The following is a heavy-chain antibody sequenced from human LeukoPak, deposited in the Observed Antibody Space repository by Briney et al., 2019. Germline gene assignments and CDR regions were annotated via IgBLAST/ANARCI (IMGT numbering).Heavy chain of an antibody. Sequence: GGTLRLSCAASGFTFDDYGMSWVRQAPGKGLEWVSSISASGVTSESADSIKGRFTISRDNSRNTLYLQMESLRADDTAVYYCAKIDYCSGGGCYSKWFDYWGQGTLVTVSS. J-gene: IGHJ4*02. CDR3: AKIDYCSGGGCYSKWFDY. D-gene: IGHD2-15*01. V-gene: IGHV3-23*01. CDR1: GFTFDDYG. CDR2: ISASGVTS.